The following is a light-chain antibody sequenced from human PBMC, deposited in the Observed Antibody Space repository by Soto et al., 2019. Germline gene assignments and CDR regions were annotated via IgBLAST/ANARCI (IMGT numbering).Light chain of an antibody. CDR1: QSPLHDNGFNF. CDR2: LCS. V-gene: IGKV2-28*01. J-gene: IGKJ4*01. Sequence: DIVMTQSPLFLSVTPGEPASISCRSSQSPLHDNGFNFLNWYLQKPGQSPQLLISLCSSRASGVPVRFSGSASGRDFTLLISRVESEDVGVFYCMQALETPLTFGGGTKV. CDR3: MQALETPLT.